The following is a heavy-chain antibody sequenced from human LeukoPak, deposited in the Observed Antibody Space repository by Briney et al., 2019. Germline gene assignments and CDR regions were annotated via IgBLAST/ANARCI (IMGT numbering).Heavy chain of an antibody. CDR3: ARRDYGDSPADY. D-gene: IGHD4-17*01. Sequence: PSETLSLTCAVYGGSFSGYYWSWIRQPPGKGLEWIGEINHSGSTNYNPSLKSRVTISVDTSKNQFSLKLSSVTAADTAVYYCARRDYGDSPADYWGQGTLVTVSS. CDR1: GGSFSGYY. CDR2: INHSGST. V-gene: IGHV4-34*01. J-gene: IGHJ4*02.